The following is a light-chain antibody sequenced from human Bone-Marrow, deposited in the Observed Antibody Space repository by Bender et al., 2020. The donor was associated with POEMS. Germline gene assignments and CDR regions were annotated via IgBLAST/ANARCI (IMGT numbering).Light chain of an antibody. CDR2: QDT. J-gene: IGLJ2*01. CDR3: QAWDTYSVI. V-gene: IGLV3-1*01. CDR1: DLGDKY. Sequence: SYEVTQPPSVSVPPGQTASITCSGDDLGDKYVAWYQQKPGQSPVLVIYQDTKRPSGIPERFSGSNSGNTATLTIGGTQAMDEADYYCQAWDTYSVIFGGGTKLTVL.